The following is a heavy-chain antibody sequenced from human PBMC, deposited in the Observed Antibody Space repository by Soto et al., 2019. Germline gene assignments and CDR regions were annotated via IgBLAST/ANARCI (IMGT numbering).Heavy chain of an antibody. CDR2: IYWYNDK. V-gene: IGHV2-5*01. CDR1: GFSLSTRGVG. CDR3: AHSRCGGDCLQSYPSHYYYGMDV. D-gene: IGHD2-21*02. Sequence: QITLKESGPTLMKPTQTLTLTCTFSGFSLSTRGVGVGWIRQPPGKALEWLALIYWYNDKRYSPFLRNRLTIPQDTSKKQVVLTMTNMDPVDTATYYCAHSRCGGDCLQSYPSHYYYGMDVWGQGTTVTVSS. J-gene: IGHJ6*02.